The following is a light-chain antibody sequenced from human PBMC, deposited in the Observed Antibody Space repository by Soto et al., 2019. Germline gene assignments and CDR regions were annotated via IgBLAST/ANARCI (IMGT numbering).Light chain of an antibody. Sequence: EIVMTQSPATLFVSPGERVTLSCRASHSVFTNLAWYQHKPGQAPRLLIYGASTRAAGIPARFSGSGSGTGFTLTISSLQSEDFAFYYCQQYNDWPLPTFGGGTMLEIK. V-gene: IGKV3-15*01. CDR2: GAS. CDR3: QQYNDWPLPT. J-gene: IGKJ4*01. CDR1: HSVFTN.